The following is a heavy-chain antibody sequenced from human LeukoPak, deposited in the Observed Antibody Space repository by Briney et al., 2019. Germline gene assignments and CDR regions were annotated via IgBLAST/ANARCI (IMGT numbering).Heavy chain of an antibody. CDR3: ARGEYSSSRSFDY. Sequence: SETLSLTCAVSGGSISSSNWWSWVRQPPGKGLEWIGEIHHSGTTDYNPSLKSRVTISVDKSKNQFSLKLSSVTAADTAVYYCARGEYSSSRSFDYWGQGTLVTVSS. D-gene: IGHD6-6*01. CDR1: GGSISSSNW. CDR2: IHHSGTT. V-gene: IGHV4-4*02. J-gene: IGHJ4*02.